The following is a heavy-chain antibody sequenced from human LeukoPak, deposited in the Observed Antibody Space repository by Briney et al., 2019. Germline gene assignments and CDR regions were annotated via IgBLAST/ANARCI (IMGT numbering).Heavy chain of an antibody. CDR3: AKDTSIGRYCTNGVCSPFDY. J-gene: IGHJ4*02. V-gene: IGHV3-23*01. CDR2: ISDTGATT. Sequence: GGSLRLSCAGSGDSFSRYAMSWVRQAPGKGLEWVSAISDTGATTYDADSVKGRFTISRDNSRSTLYLQMNSLRAEDTALYYCAKDTSIGRYCTNGVCSPFDYWGQGTLVTVSS. CDR1: GDSFSRYA. D-gene: IGHD2-8*01.